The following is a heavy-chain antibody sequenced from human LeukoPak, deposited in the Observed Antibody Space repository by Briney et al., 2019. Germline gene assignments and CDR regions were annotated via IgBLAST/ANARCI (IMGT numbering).Heavy chain of an antibody. V-gene: IGHV3-23*01. D-gene: IGHD1-14*01. CDR3: ARAYSCNRYQF. CDR1: GFTFSSYA. J-gene: IGHJ4*02. CDR2: ISGSGGST. Sequence: GGSLRLSCAASGFTFSSYAMSWVRQAPGKGLEWVSAISGSGGSTYYADSVKGRFTISRDNSKNTLYLQINSVRAEDTAVYYCARAYSCNRYQFWGQGTLVTVSS.